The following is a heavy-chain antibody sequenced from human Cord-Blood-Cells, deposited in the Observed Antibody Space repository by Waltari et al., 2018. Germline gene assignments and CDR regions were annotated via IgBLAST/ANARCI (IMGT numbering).Heavy chain of an antibody. CDR2: RNPNSGNT. Sequence: QVQLVQSGAEVKKPGASVKVSCKASGYTFTSYDINWVRQSTGQGLEWMGWRNPNSGNTGYAQKFQGRVTITRNTSISTAYMELSSLRSEDTAVYYCARESRERGAFDIWGQGTMVTVSS. J-gene: IGHJ3*02. CDR1: GYTFTSYD. CDR3: ARESRERGAFDI. D-gene: IGHD1-26*01. V-gene: IGHV1-8*03.